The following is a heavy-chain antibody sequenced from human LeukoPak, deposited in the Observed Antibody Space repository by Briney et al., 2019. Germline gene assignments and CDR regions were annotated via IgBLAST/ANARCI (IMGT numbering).Heavy chain of an antibody. D-gene: IGHD4-23*01. V-gene: IGHV1-69*13. Sequence: SVKVSCKASGGTFSSYAISWVRQAPGQGLEWMGGIIPIFGTANYAQKFQGRVTITADESTSTAYMELSSLRSEDTAVYYCARVYGGNSDDAFDIWGQGTMVTVSS. CDR2: IIPIFGTA. CDR1: GGTFSSYA. J-gene: IGHJ3*02. CDR3: ARVYGGNSDDAFDI.